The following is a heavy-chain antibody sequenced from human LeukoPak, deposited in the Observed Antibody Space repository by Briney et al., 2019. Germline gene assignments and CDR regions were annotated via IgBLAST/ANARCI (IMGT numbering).Heavy chain of an antibody. CDR1: GESFSGYY. CDR2: INHSGRT. D-gene: IGHD3-22*01. CDR3: ASEDDSSGSYVEH. J-gene: IGHJ4*02. Sequence: SETLSLTCAVYGESFSGYYWSWIRQPPGKGLEWIGEINHSGRTKYNPSLKSRVTISVDTSKNQFSLNLSSVTAADTAVYYCASEDDSSGSYVEHWGQGTLVTVSS. V-gene: IGHV4-34*01.